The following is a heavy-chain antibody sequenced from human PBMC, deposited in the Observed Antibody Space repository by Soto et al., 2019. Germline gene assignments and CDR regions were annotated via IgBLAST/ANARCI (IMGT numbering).Heavy chain of an antibody. D-gene: IGHD2-21*02. CDR2: VNPSGGHT. Sequence: ASVKVSCKASGDTFTDYYIHWVRQAPGQGLEWMGTVNPSGGHTTYAQHFLGRVTMTRDTSTSTLYMELTSMTSDDTAINYSARGGHVVVVTAALDYWGQGTLVTVSS. V-gene: IGHV1-46*01. J-gene: IGHJ4*02. CDR1: GDTFTDYY. CDR3: ARGGHVVVVTAALDY.